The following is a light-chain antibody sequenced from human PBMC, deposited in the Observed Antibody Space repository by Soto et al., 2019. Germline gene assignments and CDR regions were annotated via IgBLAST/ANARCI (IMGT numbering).Light chain of an antibody. CDR3: QQYNNWPPLT. CDR1: QSVSSN. J-gene: IGKJ4*01. Sequence: DIVMTQSPATLSVSPGERATLSCRASQSVSSNLAWYQQRPGQAPRLLIYGASTRATGIPARFSGSGSGTEFTLSISSLQSEDYAVYYCQQYNNWPPLTFGGATKVEIK. V-gene: IGKV3-15*01. CDR2: GAS.